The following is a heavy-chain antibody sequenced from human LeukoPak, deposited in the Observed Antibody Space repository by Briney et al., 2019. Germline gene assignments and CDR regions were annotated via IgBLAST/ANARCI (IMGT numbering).Heavy chain of an antibody. CDR3: ARGGQQDNYYYYGMDV. CDR2: INPNSGGT. D-gene: IGHD6-13*01. CDR1: GYTFTGYY. Sequence: ASVKVSCKASGYTFTGYYMHWVRQAPGQGLEWMGWINPNSGGTNYAQKFQGWVTMTRDTSISTAYMELSRLRSDDTAVYYCARGGQQDNYYYYGMDVWGQGTTVTVSS. J-gene: IGHJ6*02. V-gene: IGHV1-2*04.